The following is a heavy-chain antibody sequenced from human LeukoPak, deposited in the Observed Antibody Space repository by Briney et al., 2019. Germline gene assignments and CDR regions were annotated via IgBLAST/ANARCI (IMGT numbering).Heavy chain of an antibody. Sequence: PGGSLRLSCTASGFSFSGHWMHWDRQLPGKGLVWVSGISPTGSTTSYADSVKGRFTVSRDNAKNTLYLQVNNLRAEDTAVYYCARGPNSNWSGLDFWGQGTLLTVSS. CDR2: ISPTGSTT. CDR1: GFSFSGHW. V-gene: IGHV3-74*01. CDR3: ARGPNSNWSGLDF. J-gene: IGHJ4*02. D-gene: IGHD6-6*01.